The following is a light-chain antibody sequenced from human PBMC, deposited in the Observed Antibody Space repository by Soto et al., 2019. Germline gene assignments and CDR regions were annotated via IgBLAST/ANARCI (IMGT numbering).Light chain of an antibody. J-gene: IGKJ2*01. CDR2: AAS. V-gene: IGKV3-20*01. CDR3: QQYDNSLYT. CDR1: QSVSSTY. Sequence: EIVLTQSPGTLSLSPGERATLSSRASQSVSSTYLAWYQQKPGQPPRLLIYAASSRATGIPDRFSGTGSGTDFTLTISRLEPEDFAVYYCQQYDNSLYTFGPGTKLEIK.